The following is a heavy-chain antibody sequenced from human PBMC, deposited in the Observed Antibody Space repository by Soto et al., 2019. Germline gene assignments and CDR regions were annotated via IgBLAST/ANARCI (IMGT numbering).Heavy chain of an antibody. V-gene: IGHV4-34*01. Sequence: SETLSLTCAVYGGSFSGYYWSWIRQPPGKGLEWIGEINHSGSTNYNPSLKSRVTISVDTSKNQFSLKLSSVTAADTAVYYCARGRRDIVVVVAARACWFDPWGQGTLVTVSS. CDR2: INHSGST. D-gene: IGHD2-15*01. CDR3: ARGRRDIVVVVAARACWFDP. CDR1: GGSFSGYY. J-gene: IGHJ5*02.